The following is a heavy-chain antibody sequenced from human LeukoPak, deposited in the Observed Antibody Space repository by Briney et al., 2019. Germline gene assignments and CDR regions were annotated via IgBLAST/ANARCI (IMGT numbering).Heavy chain of an antibody. CDR1: GGSFSGDY. Sequence: SETLSLTCAVYGGSFSGDYWNWIRQPPGKGLEWIGEINHRGNTNYNPSLKSRVTISVDASQKQFSLRLTSVTAADTAKYYCARGRYLTTLGGAAAGFLDYWGQGSLVTVSS. D-gene: IGHD6-13*01. CDR3: ARGRYLTTLGGAAAGFLDY. J-gene: IGHJ4*02. V-gene: IGHV4-34*01. CDR2: INHRGNT.